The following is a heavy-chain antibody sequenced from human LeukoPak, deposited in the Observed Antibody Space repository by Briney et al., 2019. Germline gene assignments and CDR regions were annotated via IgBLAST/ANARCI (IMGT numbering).Heavy chain of an antibody. V-gene: IGHV4-34*01. J-gene: IGHJ5*02. CDR3: ARVNAGGGFGP. Sequence: SETLSLTCAVYGGSFSGYYWSWIRQPPGKGLEWIGEINHSGNTNYNSSLKSRITISVDTSKNQFSLKLSSVTAADTAVYSCARVNAGGGFGPWGQGTLVTVSS. D-gene: IGHD1-26*01. CDR1: GGSFSGYY. CDR2: INHSGNT.